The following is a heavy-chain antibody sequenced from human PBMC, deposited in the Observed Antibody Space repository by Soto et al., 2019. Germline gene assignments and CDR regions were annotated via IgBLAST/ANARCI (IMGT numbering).Heavy chain of an antibody. D-gene: IGHD2-2*01. V-gene: IGHV3-74*01. CDR3: ATAVPFDY. CDR1: GFTFSSYW. Sequence: EVQLVESGGGLVQPGGSLRLSGAASGFTFSSYWMHWGRQAPGKGLVWVSRINSDGSSTFYADSVKGRFTISRENAKNTLYLQMNSMRAEDTAVYHCATAVPFDYWGQGTLVTVSS. CDR2: INSDGSST. J-gene: IGHJ4*02.